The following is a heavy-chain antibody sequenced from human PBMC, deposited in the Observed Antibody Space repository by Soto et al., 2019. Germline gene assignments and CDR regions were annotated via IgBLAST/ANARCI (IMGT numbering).Heavy chain of an antibody. CDR3: VRRTAVEVPFDI. D-gene: IGHD1-1*01. V-gene: IGHV4-34*01. Sequence: SETLSLTCAVYGGSFSGYYWSWIRQPPGKGLEWIGEINHSGSTNYNPSLKSRVTISVDTSKNQFSLKLSSVTAADTAVYYCVRRTAVEVPFDIWGQGTMVTVSS. J-gene: IGHJ3*02. CDR1: GGSFSGYY. CDR2: INHSGST.